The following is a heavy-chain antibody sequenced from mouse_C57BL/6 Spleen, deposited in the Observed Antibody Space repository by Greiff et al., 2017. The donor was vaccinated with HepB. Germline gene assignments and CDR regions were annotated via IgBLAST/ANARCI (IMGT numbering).Heavy chain of an antibody. CDR2: ISSGSSTI. J-gene: IGHJ2*01. CDR1: GFTFSDYG. V-gene: IGHV5-17*01. CDR3: ARAGLLLFDY. D-gene: IGHD1-1*01. Sequence: DVHLVESGGGLVKPGGSLKLSCAASGFTFSDYGMHWVRQAPEKGLEWVAYISSGSSTIYYADTVKGRFTISRDNAKNTLFLQMTSLRSEDTAMYYCARAGLLLFDYWGQGTTLTVSS.